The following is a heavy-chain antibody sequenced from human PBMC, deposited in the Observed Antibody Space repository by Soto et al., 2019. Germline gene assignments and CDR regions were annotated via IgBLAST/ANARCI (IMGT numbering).Heavy chain of an antibody. CDR1: SVSITSSNW. CDR3: ARDYDGFDY. Sequence: QVRLQESGPGLVKPSETVSLTCDVSSVSITSSNWWTWVRQPPGKGLEWIGKISHSGTVNYNATRRSRVIISVDKPKNQLSLKLMSVTAADTAVYYCARDYDGFDYWGQGILVTVSS. CDR2: ISHSGTV. V-gene: IGHV4-4*02. J-gene: IGHJ4*02. D-gene: IGHD3-16*01.